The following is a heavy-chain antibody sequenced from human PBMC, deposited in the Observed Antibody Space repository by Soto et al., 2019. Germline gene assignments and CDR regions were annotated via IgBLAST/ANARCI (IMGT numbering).Heavy chain of an antibody. CDR2: INHSGST. Sequence: QVQLQQWGAGLLKPSETLSLTCAVYGGSFSGYYWSWIRQPPGKGLEWIGEINHSGSTNYKPSLKSRVTISVDTSKNQFSLKLSSVTAADTAVYYCARGLAVGATTYYFDYWGQGTLVTVSS. D-gene: IGHD1-26*01. CDR1: GGSFSGYY. V-gene: IGHV4-34*01. J-gene: IGHJ4*02. CDR3: ARGLAVGATTYYFDY.